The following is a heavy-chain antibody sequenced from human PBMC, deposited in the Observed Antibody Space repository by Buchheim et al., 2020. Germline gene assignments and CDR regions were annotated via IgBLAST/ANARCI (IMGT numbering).Heavy chain of an antibody. CDR1: GGSISSGGYY. D-gene: IGHD3-22*01. Sequence: QVQLQESGPGLVKPSQTLSLTCTVSGGSISSGGYYWSWIRQLPGKGLEWIGSISYSGNTYYSPSLKSRVTISVDTSKNQFSLKLSSVTAADTAVYYCARDNYDSSGYYTIDPWGQGTL. CDR2: ISYSGNT. J-gene: IGHJ5*02. CDR3: ARDNYDSSGYYTIDP. V-gene: IGHV4-31*03.